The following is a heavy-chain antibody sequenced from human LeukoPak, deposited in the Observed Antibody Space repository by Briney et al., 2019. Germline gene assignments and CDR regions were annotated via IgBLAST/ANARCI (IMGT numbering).Heavy chain of an antibody. V-gene: IGHV4-61*02. J-gene: IGHJ5*02. D-gene: IGHD3-10*01. CDR3: ARDRGVTTARGVPSWFDP. Sequence: SETLSLTCTISGDSISSSAYYWTWVRQPAGKGLEWIGRIYTTGSPDYSPSLRGRVTISVDTSMNQFSLKLTSVSAADTAVYYCARDRGVTTARGVPSWFDPWGQGILVTVSS. CDR1: GDSISSSAYY. CDR2: IYTTGSP.